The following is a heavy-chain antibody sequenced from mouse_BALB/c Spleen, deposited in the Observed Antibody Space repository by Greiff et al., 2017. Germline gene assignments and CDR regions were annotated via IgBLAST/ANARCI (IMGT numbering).Heavy chain of an antibody. CDR3: ARDRTMTYYYAMDY. Sequence: EVQRLESGGGLVKPGGSLKLSCAASGFTFSDYYMYWVRQTPEKRLEWVATISDGGSYTYYPDSVKGRFTISRDNAKNNLYLQMSSLKSEDTAMYYCARDRTMTYYYAMDYWGQGTSVTVSS. CDR2: ISDGGSYT. J-gene: IGHJ4*01. D-gene: IGHD2-4*01. V-gene: IGHV5-4*02. CDR1: GFTFSDYY.